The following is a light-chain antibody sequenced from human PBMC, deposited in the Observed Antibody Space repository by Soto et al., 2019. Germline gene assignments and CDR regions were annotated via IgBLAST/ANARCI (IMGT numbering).Light chain of an antibody. V-gene: IGLV2-14*01. CDR2: EVT. Sequence: QSALTQPASVSGSPGQTITISCTGTSSDVGRYNTVSWYQHHPGKAPKLIIYEVTHRPAGISDRFSASKSGNTASLTISGLQAEDEADYYFNSLSVNHLDVFGSGTQLAVL. J-gene: IGLJ7*01. CDR3: NSLSVNHLDV. CDR1: SSDVGRYNT.